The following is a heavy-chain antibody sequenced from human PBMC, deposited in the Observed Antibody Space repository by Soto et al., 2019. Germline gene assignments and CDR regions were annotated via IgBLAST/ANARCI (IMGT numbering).Heavy chain of an antibody. D-gene: IGHD2-15*01. V-gene: IGHV3-15*07. CDR1: GFSITNAW. CDR2: IKRKIDGETT. J-gene: IGHJ6*02. CDR3: TTGSVEGV. Sequence: EVQLVESGGGLVKPGGSLRLSCVASGFSITNAWMNWVRQAPGKGLEWVGRIKRKIDGETTDYAAPVKGRFTISRDDSKTMLQLQMNSLKADDTALYYCTTGSVEGVWGQGTTVTVSS.